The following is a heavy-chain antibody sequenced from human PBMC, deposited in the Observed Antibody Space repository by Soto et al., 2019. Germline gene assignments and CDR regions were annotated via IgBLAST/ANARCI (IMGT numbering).Heavy chain of an antibody. Sequence: QVQLVQSGAEVKKPGASVKVSCKASGYSFINYDISWVRQAPGQGLEWMGWVSAYNGNTNYAQKFQGSVTMTTATSSSTAYMELRSLRSDDTAVYLCARDFNCTRRCIDVFDIWGQGTMVTVSS. CDR3: ARDFNCTRRCIDVFDI. D-gene: IGHD2-8*01. CDR2: VSAYNGNT. CDR1: GYSFINYD. J-gene: IGHJ3*02. V-gene: IGHV1-18*01.